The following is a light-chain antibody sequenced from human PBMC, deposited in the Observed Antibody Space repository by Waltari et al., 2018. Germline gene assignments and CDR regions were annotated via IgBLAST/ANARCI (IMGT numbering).Light chain of an antibody. Sequence: DIHLTQSPSYLSASVGDRVTITCRASRGISSYLAWYQQKPGKAPKLLIYAASNLQSGVPLRFSGSRSGTEFTLTSSSLQPEDCATYYCQQVNTYSWTFGQGTKVEIK. J-gene: IGKJ1*01. V-gene: IGKV1-9*01. CDR3: QQVNTYSWT. CDR1: RGISSY. CDR2: AAS.